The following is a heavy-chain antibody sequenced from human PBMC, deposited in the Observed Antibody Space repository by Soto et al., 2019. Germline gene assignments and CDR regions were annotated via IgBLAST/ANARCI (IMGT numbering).Heavy chain of an antibody. Sequence: GGSLRLSCAASGFTFSSYAMHWVRQAPGKGLEWVAVISYDGSNKYYADSVKGRFTISRDNSKNTLYLQMNSLRAEDTAVYYCERDQSLRYFDWYYTGGGMDVWGQGTTVTVSS. J-gene: IGHJ6*02. V-gene: IGHV3-30-3*01. CDR3: ERDQSLRYFDWYYTGGGMDV. CDR2: ISYDGSNK. CDR1: GFTFSSYA. D-gene: IGHD3-9*01.